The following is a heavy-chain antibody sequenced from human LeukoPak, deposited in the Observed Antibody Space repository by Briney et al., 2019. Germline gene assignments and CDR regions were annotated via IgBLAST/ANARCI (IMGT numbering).Heavy chain of an antibody. CDR3: ARVPGYSSGWYAERGGVDP. V-gene: IGHV4-34*01. CDR2: INHSGST. D-gene: IGHD6-19*01. CDR1: GGSFSGYY. J-gene: IGHJ5*02. Sequence: SETLPLTCAVYGGSFSGYYWSWIHQPPGKGLEWIGEINHSGSTNYNPSPKSRVTISVDTSKNQFSLKLSSVTAADTAVYYCARVPGYSSGWYAERGGVDPWGQGTLVTVSS.